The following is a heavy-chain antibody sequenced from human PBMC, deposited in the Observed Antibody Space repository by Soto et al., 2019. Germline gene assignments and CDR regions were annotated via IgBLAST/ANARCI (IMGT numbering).Heavy chain of an antibody. CDR3: ARGVTDYNSPFDY. CDR1: GFTFSSYG. CDR2: IWYDGSNK. V-gene: IGHV3-33*01. D-gene: IGHD1-1*01. J-gene: IGHJ4*02. Sequence: GGSLRLSCAASGFTFSSYGMHWVRQAPGKGLEWVAVIWYDGSNKYYADSVKGRFTISRDNSKNTLYLQMNSLRAEDTDVLYCARGVTDYNSPFDYWGQGTMVTVSS.